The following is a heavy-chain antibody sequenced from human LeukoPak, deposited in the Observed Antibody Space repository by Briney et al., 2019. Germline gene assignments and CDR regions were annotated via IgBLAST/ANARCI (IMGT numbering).Heavy chain of an antibody. CDR1: GFTFSNYG. CDR2: IWYDGSNK. CDR3: AKDLAYCGGDGYYDAFDI. J-gene: IGHJ3*02. Sequence: PGGSLRLSCAASGFTFSNYGMHWVRQAPGKGLEWVAVIWYDGSNKYYADSVKGRFTISRDNSKNTLYLQMNSLRAEDTAVYYCAKDLAYCGGDGYYDAFDIWGQGTMVTVSS. D-gene: IGHD2-21*02. V-gene: IGHV3-33*06.